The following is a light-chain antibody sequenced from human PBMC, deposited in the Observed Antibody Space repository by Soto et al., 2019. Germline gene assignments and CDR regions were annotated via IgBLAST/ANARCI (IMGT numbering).Light chain of an antibody. V-gene: IGLV2-8*01. CDR2: EVS. CDR1: FSDVGGYDY. J-gene: IGLJ2*01. Sequence: QSVLTQPPSTSGSPGQSVTISCTGTFSDVGGYDYVSWYQQHPGKAPKLLIYEVSKRPSGVPDRFSGSKSGNTASLTVSGRQAEDAADYHWSSYAGSNNLLFGGGTKLTVL. CDR3: SSYAGSNNLL.